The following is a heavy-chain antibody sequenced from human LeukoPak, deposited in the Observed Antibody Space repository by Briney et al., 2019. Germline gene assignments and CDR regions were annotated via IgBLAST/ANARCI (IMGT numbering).Heavy chain of an antibody. D-gene: IGHD3-22*01. Sequence: GGSLRLSCTASGFTFGDYAMSWFRQAPGKGLEWVGFIRSKAYGGTTEYAASVKGRFTISRDDSKSIAYLQMNSLKTEDTAVYYCTRDGFLIAKPSVGDYWGQGTLVTVSS. J-gene: IGHJ4*02. V-gene: IGHV3-49*03. CDR2: IRSKAYGGTT. CDR3: TRDGFLIAKPSVGDY. CDR1: GFTFGDYA.